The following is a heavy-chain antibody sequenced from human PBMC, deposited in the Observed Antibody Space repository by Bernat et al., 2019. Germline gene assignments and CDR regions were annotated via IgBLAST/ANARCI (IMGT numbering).Heavy chain of an antibody. Sequence: EVQLVESGGGLIQPGGSLRLSCAASGFTVSSNYMSWVRQAPGKGLEWVSVIYSGGSTYYADSVKGRFTISRDNSKNTLYLQMNSLRAEDTAVYYCARARGWGLLWFGESTSYGMDVWGQGTTVTVSS. V-gene: IGHV3-53*01. J-gene: IGHJ6*02. D-gene: IGHD3-10*01. CDR3: ARARGWGLLWFGESTSYGMDV. CDR2: IYSGGST. CDR1: GFTVSSNY.